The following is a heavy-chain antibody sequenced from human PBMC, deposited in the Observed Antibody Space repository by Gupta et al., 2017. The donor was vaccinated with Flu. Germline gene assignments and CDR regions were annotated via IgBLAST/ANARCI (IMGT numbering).Heavy chain of an antibody. J-gene: IGHJ4*02. CDR2: ISGSSSTI. CDR1: GFAFSDYF. Sequence: QVQLVESGGCLVKPGESLRLSCEASGFAFSDYFMFWIRQAPGKGLEWIAYISGSSSTINYADSVKGRFTISRDSAKNLLFLQMNSLRVEDTAMFYCARFLKPGDPDAYFDYWGRGTLVTVSS. D-gene: IGHD1-1*01. CDR3: ARFLKPGDPDAYFDY. V-gene: IGHV3-11*01.